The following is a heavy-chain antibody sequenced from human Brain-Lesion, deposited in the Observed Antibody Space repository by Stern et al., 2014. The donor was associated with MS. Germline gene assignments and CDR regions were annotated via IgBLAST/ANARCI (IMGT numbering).Heavy chain of an antibody. Sequence: QVQLQESGPGLVKPSGTLSLTCAVSGGSISSSNWWSWVRQSPGKGLEWIGESDHSGRTIYNPSLKSRVTVSVDKSKNRLSLNPRSVTAADTAVYFCARFPASRPHVFDSWGQGTLVTVSS. V-gene: IGHV4-4*02. CDR1: GGSISSSNW. J-gene: IGHJ4*02. CDR2: SDHSGRT. D-gene: IGHD6-13*01. CDR3: ARFPASRPHVFDS.